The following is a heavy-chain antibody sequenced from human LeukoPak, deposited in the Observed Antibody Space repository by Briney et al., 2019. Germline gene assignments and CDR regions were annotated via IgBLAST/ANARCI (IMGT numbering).Heavy chain of an antibody. Sequence: PGESLKISCKGSGYSFTSYWIGWVRQMPGKGLEWMGIIYPDDSDTRYSPSFEGQVIISVDKSISTAYLQWSSLKASDTAMYYCARLPGIAAAGWALFPPPDYWGQGTLVTVSS. V-gene: IGHV5-51*01. D-gene: IGHD6-13*01. CDR3: ARLPGIAAAGWALFPPPDY. CDR1: GYSFTSYW. CDR2: IYPDDSDT. J-gene: IGHJ4*02.